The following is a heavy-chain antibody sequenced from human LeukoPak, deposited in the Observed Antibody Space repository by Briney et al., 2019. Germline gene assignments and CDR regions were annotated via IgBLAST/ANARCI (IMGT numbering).Heavy chain of an antibody. CDR2: ISGSGRGSTT. CDR3: AKSGLNRFDF. V-gene: IGHV3-23*01. J-gene: IGHJ4*02. Sequence: GGSLRLSCAASGFTFSNYALSWVRQAPGKGLEWVSNISGSGRGSTTYYADSVKGRFTISRDNSKNTLYLQMNSLRADDTAVYYCAKSGLNRFDFWGQGTLVTVSS. CDR1: GFTFSNYA. D-gene: IGHD2-15*01.